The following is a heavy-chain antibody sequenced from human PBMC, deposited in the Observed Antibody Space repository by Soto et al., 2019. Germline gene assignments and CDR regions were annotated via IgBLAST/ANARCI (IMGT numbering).Heavy chain of an antibody. V-gene: IGHV3-11*01. J-gene: IGHJ4*02. CDR2: ISSSGGTI. CDR1: GFTFSDYY. D-gene: IGHD3-22*01. CDR3: AREDDSSGYPFDY. Sequence: PGGSLRLSCAASGFTFSDYYMSWIRQAPGKGLEWVSYISSSGGTIYYADSVKGRFTISRDNAKNSLYLQMNSPRAEDTAVYYCAREDDSSGYPFDYWGQGTLVTVSS.